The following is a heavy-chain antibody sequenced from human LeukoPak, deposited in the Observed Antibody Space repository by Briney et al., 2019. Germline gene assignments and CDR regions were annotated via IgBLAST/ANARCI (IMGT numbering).Heavy chain of an antibody. Sequence: SETLSLTCSVSGGSISSSSYYWSWIRQPPGKGLEWIGYIYYSGSTNYNPSLKSRVTISVDTSKNQFSLKLSSVTAADTAVYYCARGFQGNTGNWFDPWGQGTLVTVSS. CDR1: GGSISSSSYY. J-gene: IGHJ5*02. V-gene: IGHV4-61*01. CDR2: IYYSGST. D-gene: IGHD4-23*01. CDR3: ARGFQGNTGNWFDP.